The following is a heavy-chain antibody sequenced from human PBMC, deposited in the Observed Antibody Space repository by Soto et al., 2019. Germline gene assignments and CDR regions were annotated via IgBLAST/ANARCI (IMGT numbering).Heavy chain of an antibody. CDR3: ARGNRGAFDI. CDR2: IHSDGSST. CDR1: GFTFSYYW. V-gene: IGHV3-74*01. Sequence: EVQLVESGGGLVQPGASLRLSCVASGFTFSYYWMHWVRQGPGKGLVWVSRIHSDGSSTTYADSVKGRFTISRDNAKKRWYRQLISLRAEDTAVYYCARGNRGAFDIWGQGTVVTVSS. J-gene: IGHJ3*02. D-gene: IGHD1-1*01.